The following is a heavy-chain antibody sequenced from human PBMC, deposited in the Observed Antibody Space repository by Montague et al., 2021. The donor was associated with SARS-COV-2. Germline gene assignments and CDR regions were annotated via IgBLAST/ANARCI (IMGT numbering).Heavy chain of an antibody. CDR1: GFTVSSNY. D-gene: IGHD6-13*01. J-gene: IGHJ6*02. Sequence: SLGLSCAASGFTVSSNYMSWVRQAPGKGLEWVSVIYSGGSTYYADSVKGRFTISRHNSKNTLYLQMNSLRAEDTAVYYCARGLRIAAAGTGSGYYYGMDVWGQGATVTVSS. V-gene: IGHV3-53*04. CDR2: IYSGGST. CDR3: ARGLRIAAAGTGSGYYYGMDV.